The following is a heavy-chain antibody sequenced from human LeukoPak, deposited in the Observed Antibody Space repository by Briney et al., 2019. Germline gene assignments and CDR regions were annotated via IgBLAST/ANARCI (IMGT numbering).Heavy chain of an antibody. CDR2: ISGSGGST. V-gene: IGHV3-23*01. D-gene: IGHD3-9*01. CDR3: AKFGGLYYDILTGFDY. CDR1: GFTFSSYA. Sequence: GGSLRLSCAASGFTFSSYAMSWVRQAPWKGLEWVSSISGSGGSTYYADSVKGRFTISRDNSKNTLYLQMNSLRAEDTAVYYCAKFGGLYYDILTGFDYWGQGTLVTVSS. J-gene: IGHJ4*02.